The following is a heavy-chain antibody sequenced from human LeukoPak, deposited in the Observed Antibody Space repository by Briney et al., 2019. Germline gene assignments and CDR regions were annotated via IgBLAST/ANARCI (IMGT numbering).Heavy chain of an antibody. V-gene: IGHV4-34*01. CDR1: GGSFSGYY. CDR2: INHSGST. CDR3: ASAYDFWSGYYSPGGYYFDY. D-gene: IGHD3-3*01. Sequence: SETLSLTCAVYGGSFSGYYWSWIRQPPGKGLEWIGEINHSGSTNYNPSLKSRVTISVDTSKNQFSLKLSSVTAADTAVYYCASAYDFWSGYYSPGGYYFDYWGQGTLVTVSS. J-gene: IGHJ4*02.